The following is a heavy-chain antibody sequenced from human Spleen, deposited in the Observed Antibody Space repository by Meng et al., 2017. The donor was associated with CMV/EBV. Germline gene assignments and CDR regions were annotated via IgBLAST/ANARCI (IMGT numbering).Heavy chain of an antibody. D-gene: IGHD5-24*01. CDR3: ARGEMGTIIIDF. Sequence: CTGSGGTISSGICYWGWLRQPPDRNPGWIGSIDFSRRTYYNPSLKSRVAISVDTSKNQLSLRLSSVGAEDTAVYYCARGEMGTIIIDFWGQGTLVTVSS. CDR1: GGTISSGICY. V-gene: IGHV4-39*01. J-gene: IGHJ4*02. CDR2: IDFSRRT.